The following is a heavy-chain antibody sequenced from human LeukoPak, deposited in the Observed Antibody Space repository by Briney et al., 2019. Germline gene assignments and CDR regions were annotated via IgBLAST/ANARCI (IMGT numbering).Heavy chain of an antibody. CDR3: ARDSSMMVVVIFHNEAFDF. J-gene: IGHJ3*01. V-gene: IGHV1-18*01. CDR1: GYTFTSSG. Sequence: ASVKVSCKASGYTFTSSGFTWVRQAPGQGLEWMGWISAYNGNTYFAPKFEGRLTMTTETSTSTAYMELRSLRSDDTAVYYCARDSSMMVVVIFHNEAFDFWGQGTMVTVSS. D-gene: IGHD3-22*01. CDR2: ISAYNGNT.